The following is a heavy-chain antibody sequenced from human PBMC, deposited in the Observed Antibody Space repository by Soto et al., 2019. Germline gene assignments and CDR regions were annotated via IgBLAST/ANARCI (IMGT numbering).Heavy chain of an antibody. CDR3: ASRIVGASVCFEI. CDR2: IIPILGIA. Sequence: QVQLVQSGAEVKKPGSSVKVSCKASGCTFSSYTISWVRQAPGQGLEWMGRIIPILGIANYAQKFQGRVTITADKSTRTAYMELSSLRSEDTAVYYCASRIVGASVCFEIWGQGTIVTGSS. J-gene: IGHJ3*02. D-gene: IGHD1-26*01. V-gene: IGHV1-69*02. CDR1: GCTFSSYT.